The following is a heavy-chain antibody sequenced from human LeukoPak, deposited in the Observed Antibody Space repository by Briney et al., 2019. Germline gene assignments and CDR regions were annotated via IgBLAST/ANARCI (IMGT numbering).Heavy chain of an antibody. J-gene: IGHJ4*02. CDR3: ARLLSRGHRTPVLNYYDSSGYYEDFDY. Sequence: ASVKVSCKASGYSFTSYYMHWVRQAPGQGLEWMGIINPSGGSTSYAQKFQGRVTMTRDTSTSTVYMELSSLRSEDTAVYYCARLLSRGHRTPVLNYYDSSGYYEDFDYWGQGTLVTVSS. CDR1: GYSFTSYY. D-gene: IGHD3-22*01. CDR2: INPSGGST. V-gene: IGHV1-46*01.